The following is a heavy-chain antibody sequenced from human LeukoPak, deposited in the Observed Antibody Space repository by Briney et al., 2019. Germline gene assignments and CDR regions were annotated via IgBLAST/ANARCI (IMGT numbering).Heavy chain of an antibody. CDR3: ARARYCSSTSCYYYAMDV. CDR2: TYYKSKWYN. Sequence: SQTLSLTCVISGDSVSSNSAAWNWFRQSPSRGLEWLGRTYYKSKWYNEYAVSVKSRITVNPDTSKNQFYPQLSSVTPEDTAVYYCARARYCSSTSCYYYAMDVWGQGTTVTVSS. J-gene: IGHJ6*02. CDR1: GDSVSSNSAA. D-gene: IGHD2-2*01. V-gene: IGHV6-1*01.